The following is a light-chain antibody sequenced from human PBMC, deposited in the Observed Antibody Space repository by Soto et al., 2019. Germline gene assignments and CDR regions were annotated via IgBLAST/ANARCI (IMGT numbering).Light chain of an antibody. V-gene: IGLV2-14*01. CDR1: SSDVGDYNY. Sequence: QSVLTQPASVSGSPGQSITISCTGTSSDVGDYNYVSWHQQHPGKAPKVIISEVSYRPSGVSNRFSGSKSGNTASLTISGLQAEDEADYYCSSYTTSSTLVFGTGTKLTVL. J-gene: IGLJ1*01. CDR3: SSYTTSSTLV. CDR2: EVS.